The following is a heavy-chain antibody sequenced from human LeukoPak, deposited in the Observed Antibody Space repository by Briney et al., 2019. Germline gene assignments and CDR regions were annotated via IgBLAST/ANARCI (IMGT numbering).Heavy chain of an antibody. V-gene: IGHV4-59*01. CDR1: GGSTSGYY. Sequence: SETLSLTCTVSGGSTSGYYWSWIRQPQGKGLEWIGYIYYSGSTNYNPSLESRVTISVDTSKNKFSLKLSSVTAADTAVYYCARVGYSSSWYVVGAFDYWGRGTLVTVSS. CDR2: IYYSGST. J-gene: IGHJ4*02. D-gene: IGHD6-13*01. CDR3: ARVGYSSSWYVVGAFDY.